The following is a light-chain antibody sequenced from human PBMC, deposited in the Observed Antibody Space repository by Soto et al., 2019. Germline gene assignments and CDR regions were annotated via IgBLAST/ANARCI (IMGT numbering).Light chain of an antibody. CDR2: TAS. V-gene: IGKV1-39*01. CDR3: QQSYSSPAT. CDR1: QTISSY. J-gene: IGKJ3*01. Sequence: IQMTQSPSSLSASVGDRVTITCRASQTISSYLNWYQQKPGKAPKLLIYTASNLQSGVPSRFSGGGSGTEFPLSISSLRPEYFATYYCQQSYSSPATFGPGTKVEIK.